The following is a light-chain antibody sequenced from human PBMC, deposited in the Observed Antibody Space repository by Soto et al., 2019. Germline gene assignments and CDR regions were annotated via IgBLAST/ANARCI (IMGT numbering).Light chain of an antibody. CDR1: SSDVGGYNY. CDR3: SSYTSSSSTHVV. Sequence: QSALTQPASVSGSPGQSITISCTGTSSDVGGYNYVSWYQQHPGKAPKLMIYDVSNRPSGVSNRFSGSKSGNTASLTISGLQAEDEADYYYSSYTSSSSTHVVFGGGTKLTVL. V-gene: IGLV2-14*01. CDR2: DVS. J-gene: IGLJ2*01.